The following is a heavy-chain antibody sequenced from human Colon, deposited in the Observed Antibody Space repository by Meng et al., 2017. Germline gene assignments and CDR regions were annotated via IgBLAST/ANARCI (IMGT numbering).Heavy chain of an antibody. D-gene: IGHD6-19*01. V-gene: IGHV3-23*01. Sequence: GESLKISCAASGFTFSSYAMSWVRQAPGKGLEWVSAISGSGGSTYYADSVKGRFTISRDNAKNSLYLQMNSLRAEDTALYHCARDVSGGHIDYWGQGTLVTVSS. CDR1: GFTFSSYA. J-gene: IGHJ4*02. CDR2: ISGSGGST. CDR3: ARDVSGGHIDY.